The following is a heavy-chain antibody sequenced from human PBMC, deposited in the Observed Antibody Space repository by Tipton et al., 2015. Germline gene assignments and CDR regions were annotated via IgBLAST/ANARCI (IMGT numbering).Heavy chain of an antibody. CDR2: IHHGGTT. J-gene: IGHJ5*02. D-gene: IGHD3-3*01. Sequence: SLRLSCTVSGDSISSSSWWTWVRQPPGKGLEWIGEIHHGGTTNYNPSLNSRVTMSVDTSKNQFSLKPNSVTAADTAVYYCARQETNYDFWSGGDCRWFGPWVQGTLVTVTS. V-gene: IGHV4-4*02. CDR3: ARQETNYDFWSGGDCRWFGP. CDR1: GDSISSSSW.